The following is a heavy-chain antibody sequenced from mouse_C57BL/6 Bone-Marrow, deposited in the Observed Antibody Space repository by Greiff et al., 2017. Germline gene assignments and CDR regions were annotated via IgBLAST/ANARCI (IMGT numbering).Heavy chain of an antibody. CDR1: GFTFSDYG. J-gene: IGHJ3*01. CDR3: ARPGWAWFAY. Sequence: EVQLVESGGGLVKPGGSLKLSCAASGFTFSDYGMHWVRQAPEKGLEWVAYISSGRSTIYYADTVKGRFTITRDNDKKTLFLQMTIRRSEDTAMYYWARPGWAWFAYWGQGTLVTVSA. V-gene: IGHV5-17*01. D-gene: IGHD3-1*01. CDR2: ISSGRSTI.